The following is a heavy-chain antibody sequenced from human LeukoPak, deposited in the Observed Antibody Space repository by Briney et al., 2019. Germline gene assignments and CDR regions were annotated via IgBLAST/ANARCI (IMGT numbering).Heavy chain of an antibody. Sequence: SETLSLTCTVSGASISSYYWNWIRQPARKGLDWTGRIYTSGSTNYNPSLKRRVTISVATSKTQFSLKLSSVTAADTAVYYCARAYGSGSYWVDYWGQGTLVTVSS. D-gene: IGHD3-10*01. CDR3: ARAYGSGSYWVDY. CDR1: GASISSYY. CDR2: IYTSGST. V-gene: IGHV4-4*07. J-gene: IGHJ4*02.